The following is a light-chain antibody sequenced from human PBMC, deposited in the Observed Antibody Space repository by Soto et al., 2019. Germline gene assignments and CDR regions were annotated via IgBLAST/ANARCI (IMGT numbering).Light chain of an antibody. CDR3: SSYTSSSTYV. J-gene: IGLJ1*01. Sequence: QSALTQPASVSGSPGQSIAISCTGTSSDVGAYNYVSWYQQHPGKAPKLMIYDVSNRPSGVSNRFSGSKSDNTASLTISGLQAEDEADYYCSSYTSSSTYVVGSGTKVTVL. CDR1: SSDVGAYNY. V-gene: IGLV2-14*01. CDR2: DVS.